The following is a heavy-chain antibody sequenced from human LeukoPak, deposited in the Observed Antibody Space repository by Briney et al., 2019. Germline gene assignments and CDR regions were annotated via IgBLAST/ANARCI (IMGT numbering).Heavy chain of an antibody. CDR1: GGSISRGDYY. Sequence: SQTLSLTCTLSGGSISRGDYYWRWIRQPPGRGLEWIEYIFYSGRPYNNPSLKSRVNISIDTSKNQFSLNLSSVTVADTAVYCCAGYGSGSYYVNWFDPWGEGTLVIVSS. J-gene: IGHJ5*02. CDR2: IFYSGRP. V-gene: IGHV4-30-4*01. D-gene: IGHD3-10*01. CDR3: AGYGSGSYYVNWFDP.